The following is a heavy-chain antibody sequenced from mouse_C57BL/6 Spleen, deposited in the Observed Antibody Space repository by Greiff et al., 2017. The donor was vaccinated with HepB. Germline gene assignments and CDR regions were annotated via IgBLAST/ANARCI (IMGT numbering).Heavy chain of an antibody. CDR3: ARAQSPYYSNNGDYFDY. J-gene: IGHJ2*01. V-gene: IGHV5-17*01. CDR1: GFTFSDYG. CDR2: ISSGSSTI. D-gene: IGHD2-5*01. Sequence: EVQLVESGGGLVKPGGSLKLSCAASGFTFSDYGMHWVRQAPEKGLEWVAYISSGSSTIYYADTVKGRFTISRDNAKNTLFLQMTSLRSEDTAMYYCARAQSPYYSNNGDYFDYWGQGTTLTVSS.